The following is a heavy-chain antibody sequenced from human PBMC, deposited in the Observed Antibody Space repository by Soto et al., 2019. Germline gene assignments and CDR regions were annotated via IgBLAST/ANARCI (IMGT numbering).Heavy chain of an antibody. CDR1: GFTFSSYG. J-gene: IGHJ6*02. CDR3: ARIYCSSTSCYGEYYYYGMDV. V-gene: IGHV3-30*03. D-gene: IGHD2-2*01. CDR2: ISYDGSNK. Sequence: GGSLRLSCAASGFTFSSYGMHWVRQAPGKGLEWVAVISYDGSNKYYADSVKGRFTISRDNSKNTLYLQMNSLRAEDTAVYYCARIYCSSTSCYGEYYYYGMDVWGQGTTVTVSS.